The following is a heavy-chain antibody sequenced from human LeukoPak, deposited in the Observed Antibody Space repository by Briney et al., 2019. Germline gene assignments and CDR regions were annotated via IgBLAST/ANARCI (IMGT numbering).Heavy chain of an antibody. Sequence: ASVKVSCKASGYTFSTYGISWVRQAPGQGLEWMGWISAYNDDPHYAQKLQGRVTMTTDTSTSTAYMELRSLRSGDTAVYYCARGLKFGGVIVSYWFDPWGQGTLVTVSS. CDR2: ISAYNDDP. CDR3: ARGLKFGGVIVSYWFDP. J-gene: IGHJ5*02. V-gene: IGHV1-18*01. CDR1: GYTFSTYG. D-gene: IGHD3-16*02.